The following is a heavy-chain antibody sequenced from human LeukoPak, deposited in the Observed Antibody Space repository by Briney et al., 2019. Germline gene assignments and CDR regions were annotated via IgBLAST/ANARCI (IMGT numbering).Heavy chain of an antibody. D-gene: IGHD3-9*01. CDR1: GGTFSSYG. V-gene: IGHV1-69*01. Sequence: SVTVCCKASGGTFSSYGISWVRVAPGQGLEWMGGIIPIFGKANYAHKFQGRVTITADESTSTAYMELISLRSEDTAVYYCARVGVSYDILTGYFDYWGQGTLVTVSS. CDR3: ARVGVSYDILTGYFDY. CDR2: IIPIFGKA. J-gene: IGHJ4*02.